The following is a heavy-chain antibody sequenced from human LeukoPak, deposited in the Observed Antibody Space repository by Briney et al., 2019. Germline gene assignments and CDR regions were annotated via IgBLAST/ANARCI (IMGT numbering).Heavy chain of an antibody. CDR2: ISGSGGST. D-gene: IGHD3-10*01. V-gene: IGHV3-23*01. Sequence: GGSLRLSCAASGFTFSSYAMSWVRQAPGKGLEWVSAISGSGGSTYYADSVKGRFTISRDNSKSLLYMQMNSLRAEDTAVYYCARERSSEEFDIWGQGTMVTVSP. CDR1: GFTFSSYA. CDR3: ARERSSEEFDI. J-gene: IGHJ3*02.